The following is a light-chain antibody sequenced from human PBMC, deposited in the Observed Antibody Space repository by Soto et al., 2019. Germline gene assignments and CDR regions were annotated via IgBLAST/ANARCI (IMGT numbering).Light chain of an antibody. Sequence: QAVLTQPPSASASLGASVTLTCTLSSGYSNYKVDWYQQRPGKGPRFVMRVGTGGIVGSKGDGIPDRFSVLGSGLNRYLTIKNIQEEDESDYHCGADHGSGSNIVSVVFGGGTKVTVL. J-gene: IGLJ2*01. CDR3: GADHGSGSNIVSVV. CDR1: SGYSNYK. V-gene: IGLV9-49*01. CDR2: VGTGGIVG.